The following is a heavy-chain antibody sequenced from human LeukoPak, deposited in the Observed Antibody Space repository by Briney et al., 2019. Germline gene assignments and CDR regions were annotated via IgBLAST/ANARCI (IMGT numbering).Heavy chain of an antibody. CDR2: INPNSGGT. Sequence: EASVKVSCKASGYTFTGYYMHWVRQAPGQGLEWMGWINPNSGGTNYAQKFQGWVTMTRDTSISTAYMELSRLRSEDTAVYYCATVGGNITIFGVVDEAYFDYWGQGTLVTVSS. D-gene: IGHD3-3*01. CDR3: ATVGGNITIFGVVDEAYFDY. CDR1: GYTFTGYY. J-gene: IGHJ4*02. V-gene: IGHV1-2*04.